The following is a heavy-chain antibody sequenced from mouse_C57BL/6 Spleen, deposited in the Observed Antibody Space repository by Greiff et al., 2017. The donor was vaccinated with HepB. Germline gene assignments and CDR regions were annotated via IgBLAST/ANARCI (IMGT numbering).Heavy chain of an antibody. V-gene: IGHV1-26*01. CDR2: INPNNGGT. J-gene: IGHJ2*01. D-gene: IGHD1-1*01. Sequence: EVQLQQSGPELVKPGASVKISCKASGYTFTDYYMNWVKQSHGKSLEWIGDINPNNGGTSYNQKFKGKATLTVDKSSSTAYMELRSLTSEDSAVYYCARRAITTVVPLHFDYWGQGTTLTVSS. CDR1: GYTFTDYY. CDR3: ARRAITTVVPLHFDY.